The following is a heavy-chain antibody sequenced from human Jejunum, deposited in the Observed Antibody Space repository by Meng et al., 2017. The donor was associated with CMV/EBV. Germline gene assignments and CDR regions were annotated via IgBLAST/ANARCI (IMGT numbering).Heavy chain of an antibody. CDR2: IGYDGSDK. CDR1: GFTFSSYG. CDR3: ARDQGYCSSGGCTHRFDY. D-gene: IGHD2-15*01. Sequence: QVQLAGXXXXXVQXGXXXRLSXXAAGFTFSSYGMHWVRQPPGKGLEWVSFIGYDGSDKYYADSVKGRFTISRDNARNSLYLQMNSLRAEDTAVYYCARDQGYCSSGGCTHRFDYWGPGTLVTVSS. J-gene: IGHJ4*02. V-gene: IGHV3-33*01.